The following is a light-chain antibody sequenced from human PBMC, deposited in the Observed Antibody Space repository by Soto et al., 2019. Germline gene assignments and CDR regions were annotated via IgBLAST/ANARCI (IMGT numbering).Light chain of an antibody. J-gene: IGLJ3*02. CDR2: DVN. CDR1: SNDIGAYNY. CDR3: SSYTKTSTLVV. Sequence: QSVLTQPASVSGSPGQSITITCTGTSNDIGAYNYVSWYQQSPDKAPKLLIYDVNNRPSGVSTRFSGSKSGNTASLTISGLQAEDEAHYYCSSYTKTSTLVVFGGGTKVTVL. V-gene: IGLV2-14*01.